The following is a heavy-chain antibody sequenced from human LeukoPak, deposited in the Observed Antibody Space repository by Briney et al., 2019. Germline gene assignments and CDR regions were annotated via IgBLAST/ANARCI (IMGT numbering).Heavy chain of an antibody. D-gene: IGHD2-2*01. CDR1: GYSFTGYY. CDR3: ARGWLSTSTWLICDY. V-gene: IGHV1-2*02. CDR2: INPHSGAT. J-gene: IGHJ4*02. Sequence: ASVTVSYKASGYSFTGYYIHWLRQAPGQGLEWMGWINPHSGATNYAQKFQGRVTMTRDTSISTAYMEVDSLTSDDTALYYCARGWLSTSTWLICDYWGQVALVTVSS.